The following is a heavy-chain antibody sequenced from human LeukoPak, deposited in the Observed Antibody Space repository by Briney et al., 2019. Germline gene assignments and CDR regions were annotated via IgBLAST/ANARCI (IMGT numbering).Heavy chain of an antibody. CDR1: GFTFSSYA. CDR3: AKGYYDYVWGSYYFDY. CDR2: ISGSGGST. V-gene: IGHV3-23*01. D-gene: IGHD3-16*01. J-gene: IGHJ4*02. Sequence: GSLRLSCAASGFTFSSYAMSRVRQAPGKGLEWVSAISGSGGSTYYADSVKGRFTISRDNSRDTLYLQMNSLRAEDTAVYYCAKGYYDYVWGSYYFDYWGQGTLVTVSS.